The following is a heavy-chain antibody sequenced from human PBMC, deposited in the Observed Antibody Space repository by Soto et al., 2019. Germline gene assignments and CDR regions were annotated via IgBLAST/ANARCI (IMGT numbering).Heavy chain of an antibody. Sequence: EVQLVESGGGLVQPGRSLRLSCAASGFTFDDYAMHWVRQAPGKGLERVAGLSWNSGSIGYGDSVKGRFTISRDNAKNFLYLQMNSLRAEDTALYYCVKDITTRTTWTSEGLEIWGQGTMFTVSS. J-gene: IGHJ3*02. D-gene: IGHD4-17*01. V-gene: IGHV3-9*01. CDR3: VKDITTRTTWTSEGLEI. CDR1: GFTFDDYA. CDR2: LSWNSGSI.